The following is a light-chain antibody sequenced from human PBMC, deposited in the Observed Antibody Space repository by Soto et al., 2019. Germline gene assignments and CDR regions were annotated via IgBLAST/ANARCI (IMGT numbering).Light chain of an antibody. V-gene: IGLV3-1*01. Sequence: SSELTQPPSVSVSPGQTASITCSGGKLGDKYACWYQQKPGQSPVLVIYQDSKRPSGIPERFSGSNSGNTATLTISGTQAMDEADYYCQAWDSSTAVFGTGTKLTVL. CDR2: QDS. CDR1: KLGDKY. J-gene: IGLJ1*01. CDR3: QAWDSSTAV.